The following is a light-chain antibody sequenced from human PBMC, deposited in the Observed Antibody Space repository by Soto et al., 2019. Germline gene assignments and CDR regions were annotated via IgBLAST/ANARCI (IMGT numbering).Light chain of an antibody. CDR2: DVS. CDR3: RSYTSSSTRV. Sequence: QSVLTQPASVSGSPGQSITIFCTGTSSDVGGYNYVSWYQQHPGKAPKLMIYDVSNRPSGVSNRFSGSKSGNTASLTISGLQAEDEADYYCRSYTSSSTRVFGGGTKLTVL. CDR1: SSDVGGYNY. J-gene: IGLJ2*01. V-gene: IGLV2-14*01.